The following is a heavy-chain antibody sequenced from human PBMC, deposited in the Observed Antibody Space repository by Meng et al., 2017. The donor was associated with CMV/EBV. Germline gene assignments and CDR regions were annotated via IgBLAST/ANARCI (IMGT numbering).Heavy chain of an antibody. CDR2: ISAYNGNT. CDR1: GYTFTSYG. D-gene: IGHD6-13*01. Sequence: ASVKVSCKASGYTFTSYGISWVRQAPGQGLEWMGWISAYNGNTNYAQKLQGRVTMTTDTSTSTAYMELRSLRSDDTAVYYCARLLHSSSGYYYYGMDVWGQGTTVIVSS. CDR3: ARLLHSSSGYYYYGMDV. V-gene: IGHV1-18*01. J-gene: IGHJ6*02.